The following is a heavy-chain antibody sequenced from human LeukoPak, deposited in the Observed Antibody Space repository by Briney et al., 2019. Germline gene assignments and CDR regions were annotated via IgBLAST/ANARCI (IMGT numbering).Heavy chain of an antibody. CDR2: ISGSGGTT. Sequence: PGGSLRLSCAASGFTFSSYGTSWVRQAPGKGLEWVSGISGSGGTTYFADSVKGRFSISRDNSKNTLYLQMNSLRAEDTAVYYCAKDQIRDYGSGTYYLSANDAFDIWGQGTMVTVSS. CDR1: GFTFSSYG. CDR3: AKDQIRDYGSGTYYLSANDAFDI. J-gene: IGHJ3*02. V-gene: IGHV3-23*01. D-gene: IGHD3-10*01.